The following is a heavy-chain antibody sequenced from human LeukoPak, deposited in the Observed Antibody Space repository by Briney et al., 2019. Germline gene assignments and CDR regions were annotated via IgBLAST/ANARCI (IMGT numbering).Heavy chain of an antibody. Sequence: ASVKVSCKASGYTFTGYYMHWVRQAPGQGLEWMGWINPNSGGTNYAQKFKGRVTMTRDTSISTAYMELSRLRSDDTAVYYCAVGIVVVPAAITDYWGQGTLVTVSS. CDR3: AVGIVVVPAAITDY. V-gene: IGHV1-2*02. D-gene: IGHD2-2*01. CDR1: GYTFTGYY. J-gene: IGHJ4*02. CDR2: INPNSGGT.